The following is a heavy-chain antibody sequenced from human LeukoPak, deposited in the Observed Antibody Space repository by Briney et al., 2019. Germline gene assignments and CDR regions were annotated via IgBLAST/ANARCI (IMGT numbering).Heavy chain of an antibody. D-gene: IGHD3-10*01. CDR1: GFTFSSYW. J-gene: IGHJ4*02. CDR3: ARESRTDYYGDY. Sequence: PGGSLRLSCAASGFTFSSYWMHWVRQAPGKGLVWVSRIKSDGSSTSYADLVKGRFTMSRDNAKNTLYLQMNSLRAEDTAVYYCARESRTDYYGDYWGQGTLVTVSS. CDR2: IKSDGSST. V-gene: IGHV3-74*01.